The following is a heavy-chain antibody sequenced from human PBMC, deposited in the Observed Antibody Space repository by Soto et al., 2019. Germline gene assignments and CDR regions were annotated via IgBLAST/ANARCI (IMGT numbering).Heavy chain of an antibody. J-gene: IGHJ6*03. CDR2: INHSGST. V-gene: IGHV4-34*01. D-gene: IGHD6-13*01. CDR3: ARKQQPWSGYYYYMDV. Sequence: PSETLSLTCAVYGGSFSGYYWSWIRQPPGKGLEWIGEINHSGSTNYNPSLKSRVTISVDTSKNQFSLKLSSVTAADTAVYYCARKQQPWSGYYYYMDVWGKGTTVTVSS. CDR1: GGSFSGYY.